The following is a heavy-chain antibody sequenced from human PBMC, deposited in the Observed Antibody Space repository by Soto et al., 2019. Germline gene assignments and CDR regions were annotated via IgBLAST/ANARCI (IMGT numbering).Heavy chain of an antibody. CDR3: ARDPYHVLMVNAPNLYGMDV. V-gene: IGHV1-18*01. D-gene: IGHD2-8*01. CDR1: GYTFTTYD. J-gene: IGHJ6*02. Sequence: QVQLVQSGAEVKKPGASVKVSCKASGYTFTTYDISWVRQAPGQGLEWMGRISTYNGDTNYPQSLQGRLTMTTDTSTTTAYMELRSLTFGDTAVYYCARDPYHVLMVNAPNLYGMDVWGQGTTVTVSS. CDR2: ISTYNGDT.